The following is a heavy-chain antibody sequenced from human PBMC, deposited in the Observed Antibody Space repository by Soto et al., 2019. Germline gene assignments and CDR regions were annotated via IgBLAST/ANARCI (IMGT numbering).Heavy chain of an antibody. Sequence: GGSLRLSCAASGFTFSNAWMNWVRQAPGKGLEWVGRIKSKTDGGTTDYAAPVKGRFTISRDDSKNTLYLQMNSLKTEDTAVYYCTTDWSDYYGSGSYFAWERRSWFAWDYWGQGTLVTVSS. D-gene: IGHD3-10*01. J-gene: IGHJ4*02. CDR3: TTDWSDYYGSGSYFAWERRSWFAWDY. CDR2: IKSKTDGGTT. CDR1: GFTFSNAW. V-gene: IGHV3-15*07.